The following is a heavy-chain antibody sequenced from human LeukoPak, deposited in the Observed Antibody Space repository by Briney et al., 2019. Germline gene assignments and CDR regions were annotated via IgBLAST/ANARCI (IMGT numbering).Heavy chain of an antibody. CDR2: INHSGST. J-gene: IGHJ4*02. V-gene: IGHV4-34*01. CDR3: ARVVNWNPPYYFDY. Sequence: SETLSLTCAVYGGSFSGYYWSWIRQPPGKGLEWIGEINHSGSTNYNPSLKSRVTISVDTSKNQFSLKLSSVTAADTAVYYCARVVNWNPPYYFDYWGQGTLVTVSS. D-gene: IGHD1-1*01. CDR1: GGSFSGYY.